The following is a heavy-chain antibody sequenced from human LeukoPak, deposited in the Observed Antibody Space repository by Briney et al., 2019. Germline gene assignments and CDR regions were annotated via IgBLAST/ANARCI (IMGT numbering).Heavy chain of an antibody. CDR2: IYHSGST. D-gene: IGHD2-2*01. Sequence: PSETLSLTCTVSGYSISSGYYWGWIRQPPGMGLEWIGSIYHSGSTYYNPSLKSRVTISVDTSKNQFSLKLSSVTAADTAVYYCASRPVIVVVPAARDFDYWGQGTLVTVSS. CDR1: GYSISSGYY. V-gene: IGHV4-38-2*02. CDR3: ASRPVIVVVPAARDFDY. J-gene: IGHJ4*02.